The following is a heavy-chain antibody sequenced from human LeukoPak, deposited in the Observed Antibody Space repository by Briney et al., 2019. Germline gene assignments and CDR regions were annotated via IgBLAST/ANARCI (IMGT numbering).Heavy chain of an antibody. CDR3: AKDRIAVAGLSGAFDI. D-gene: IGHD6-19*01. V-gene: IGHV3-9*03. CDR1: GFTFDDYA. CDR2: ISWNSGSI. J-gene: IGHJ3*02. Sequence: GRSLRLSCAASGFTFDDYAMHWVRQAPGKGLEWVSGISWNSGSIGYADSVKGRFTIPRDNAKNSLYLQMNSLRAEDMALYYCAKDRIAVAGLSGAFDIWGQGTMVTVSS.